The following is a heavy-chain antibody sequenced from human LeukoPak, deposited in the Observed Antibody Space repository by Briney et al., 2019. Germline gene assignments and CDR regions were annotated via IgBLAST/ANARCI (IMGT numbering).Heavy chain of an antibody. J-gene: IGHJ4*02. V-gene: IGHV3-33*01. Sequence: GGSLRLSCAASGFTFSSYGMHWVRQAPGKGLEWVAVIWYDGSNKYYADSVKGRFTISRDNSKHTLFLQMNSLRAEDTAVFYCARGIQLSDYWGQGTLVTVSS. CDR1: GFTFSSYG. D-gene: IGHD5-18*01. CDR2: IWYDGSNK. CDR3: ARGIQLSDY.